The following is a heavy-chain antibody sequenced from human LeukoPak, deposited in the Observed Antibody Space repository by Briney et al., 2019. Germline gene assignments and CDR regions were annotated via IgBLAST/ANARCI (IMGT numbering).Heavy chain of an antibody. CDR2: ISGSGGNT. J-gene: IGHJ4*02. D-gene: IGHD1-7*01. CDR1: GFTVNTYT. Sequence: GGSLRLSCAASGFTVNTYTMSWVRQAPGKGLEWVSGISGSGGNTYYADSVKGRFTISRDNSKNTLYLQMNSLRAEDTAVYYCAKDGKTRNWNYFQAKPVYWGQGTLVTVSS. V-gene: IGHV3-23*01. CDR3: AKDGKTRNWNYFQAKPVY.